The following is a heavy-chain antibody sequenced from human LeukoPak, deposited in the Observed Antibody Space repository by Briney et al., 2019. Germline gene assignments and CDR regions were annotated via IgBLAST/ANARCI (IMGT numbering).Heavy chain of an antibody. D-gene: IGHD3-10*01. CDR1: GGSFSDNY. Sequence: SETLSPTCAVHGGSFSDNYWNWIRQPPGKGLERIGEINHSGGTKYNPSLKSRVTISVDSSKNQFSLKLSSVTAADTAVYYCARGSGVRGVPLYYWGQVTLVTVSS. J-gene: IGHJ4*02. V-gene: IGHV4-34*01. CDR2: INHSGGT. CDR3: ARGSGVRGVPLYY.